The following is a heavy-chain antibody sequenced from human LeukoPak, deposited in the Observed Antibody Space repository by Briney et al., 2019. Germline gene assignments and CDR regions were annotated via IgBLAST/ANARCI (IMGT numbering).Heavy chain of an antibody. V-gene: IGHV4-59*01. CDR3: ARGSSSSWYTFDC. Sequence: SETLSLTCNVSGGSISSYYWSWIRQSPGKGLEWIGYIYYSGSTKYNPSLECRVTMSVDTSKNQFSLKLSSVTAADTAVYYCARGSSSSWYTFDCWGQGTLVTVSS. CDR1: GGSISSYY. J-gene: IGHJ4*02. D-gene: IGHD6-13*01. CDR2: IYYSGST.